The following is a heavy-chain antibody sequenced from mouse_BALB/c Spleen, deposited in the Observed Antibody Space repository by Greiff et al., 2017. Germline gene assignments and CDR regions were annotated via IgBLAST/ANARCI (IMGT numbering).Heavy chain of an antibody. CDR2: INSNGGST. Sequence: EVQVVESGGGLVQPGGSLKLSCAASGFTFSSYGMSWVRQTPDKRLELVATINSNGGSTYYTDSVKGRFTISRDNAKNTLYLQMSSLKSEDTAMYYCAREGGLLRYYYAMDYWGQGTSVTVSS. V-gene: IGHV5-6-3*01. CDR1: GFTFSSYG. J-gene: IGHJ4*01. CDR3: AREGGLLRYYYAMDY. D-gene: IGHD1-1*01.